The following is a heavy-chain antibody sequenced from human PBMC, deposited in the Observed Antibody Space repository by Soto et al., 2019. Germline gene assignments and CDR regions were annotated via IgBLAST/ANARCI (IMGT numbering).Heavy chain of an antibody. V-gene: IGHV4-31*03. CDR3: ARGSSPHYGMDV. CDR2: IYYSGYT. CDR1: GGSITSGGFF. J-gene: IGHJ6*02. Sequence: QVQLQESGPGLMKPSQTLSLTCSVSGGSITSGGFFWSWVRQDPGEGLGLIAYIYYSGYTYYHPSLKSRLSISMDTSKNQFSLKLSSVTAADTAVYYCARGSSPHYGMDVWGQGTTVTVSS. D-gene: IGHD6-6*01.